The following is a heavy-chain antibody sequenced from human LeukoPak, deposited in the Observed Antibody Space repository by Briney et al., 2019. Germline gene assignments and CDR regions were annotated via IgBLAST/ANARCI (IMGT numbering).Heavy chain of an antibody. D-gene: IGHD3-22*01. CDR3: ARAPYYYDSSGYYS. J-gene: IGHJ4*02. V-gene: IGHV1-3*01. Sequence: KFQGRVTITRDTSASTAYMELSSLRSEDTAVYYCARAPYYYDSSGYYSWGQGTLVTVSS.